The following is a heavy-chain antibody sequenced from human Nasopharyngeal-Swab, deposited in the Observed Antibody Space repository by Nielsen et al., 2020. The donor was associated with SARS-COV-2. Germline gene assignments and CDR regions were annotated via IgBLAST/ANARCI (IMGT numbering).Heavy chain of an antibody. Sequence: SETLSLTCTVSGGSISSSSYYWSWIRHPPGKGLEWIGYIYYSGSTNYNPSLKSRVTISVDTSKNQFSLKLSSVTAADTAVYYCARRGSGWYFDYWGQGTLVTVSS. V-gene: IGHV4-61*05. CDR3: ARRGSGWYFDY. D-gene: IGHD6-19*01. CDR1: GGSISSSSYY. CDR2: IYYSGST. J-gene: IGHJ4*02.